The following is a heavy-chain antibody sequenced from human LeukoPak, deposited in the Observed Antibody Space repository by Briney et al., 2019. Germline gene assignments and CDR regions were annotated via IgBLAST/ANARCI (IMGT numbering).Heavy chain of an antibody. V-gene: IGHV1-46*01. CDR1: GYTFTSYN. J-gene: IGHJ4*02. D-gene: IGHD6-19*01. CDR2: INPSGGST. CDR3: ASAYSSGWYPQPD. Sequence: ASVKVSCKASGYTFTSYNMHWVRQAPGQGLEWMGIINPSGGSTSYAQKFQGRVTMTSDTSTSTVYMELSSLRSEDTAVYYCASAYSSGWYPQPDWGQGTLVTVSS.